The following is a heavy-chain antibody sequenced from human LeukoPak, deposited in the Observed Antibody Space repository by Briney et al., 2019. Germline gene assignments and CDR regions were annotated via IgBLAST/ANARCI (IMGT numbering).Heavy chain of an antibody. V-gene: IGHV3-23*01. CDR1: GLTFSSYV. D-gene: IGHD1-26*01. Sequence: PGGSLRLSCAASGLTFSSYVMTWVRQAPGKGLEWVSSIRGNGGDPYYADSVKGRFTISRDNSKNTLCLQMNSLTAEDTAVYYCTKDGGSYRYFDCWGQGTLVFVSS. J-gene: IGHJ4*02. CDR2: IRGNGGDP. CDR3: TKDGGSYRYFDC.